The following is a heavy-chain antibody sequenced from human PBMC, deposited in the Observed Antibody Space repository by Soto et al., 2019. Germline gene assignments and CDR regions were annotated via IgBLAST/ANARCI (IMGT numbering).Heavy chain of an antibody. CDR1: GAIFSRNA. D-gene: IGHD5-18*01. V-gene: IGHV1-69*01. CDR2: ILPIFGRT. J-gene: IGHJ4*02. CDR3: ATGGRGYSYAPRFYFEY. Sequence: QVQLVQSGAEVKKPGSSVKVTCKASGAIFSRNAISWVRQAPGQGLEWTGGILPIFGRTNYAQKFQGRVTITADESTRTAYMELSSLKSEDTAVYYCATGGRGYSYAPRFYFEYWGQGTLVTVSS.